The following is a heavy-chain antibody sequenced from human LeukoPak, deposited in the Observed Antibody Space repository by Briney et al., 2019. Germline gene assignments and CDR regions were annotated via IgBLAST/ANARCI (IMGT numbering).Heavy chain of an antibody. CDR2: TYYRSKWYN. Sequence: SQTLSLTCAISGASLSSNSATWNWVRQSPSRGLEWLGRTYYRSKWYNDYAVSVKGRVTINPDASKKQFSLQLNSVTPEDTAMYYCARGNGYPFDYWGQGTLVTVSS. CDR3: ARGNGYPFDY. D-gene: IGHD3-16*01. CDR1: GASLSSNSAT. V-gene: IGHV6-1*01. J-gene: IGHJ4*02.